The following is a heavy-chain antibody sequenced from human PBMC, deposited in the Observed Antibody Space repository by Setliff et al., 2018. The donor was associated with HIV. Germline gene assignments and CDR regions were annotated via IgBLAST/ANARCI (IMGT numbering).Heavy chain of an antibody. J-gene: IGHJ6*03. CDR1: GGSFSGYY. CDR3: ARGTLVVPDARDYYYYLDV. CDR2: INHSGRT. V-gene: IGHV4-34*01. D-gene: IGHD2-2*01. Sequence: KPSETLSLTCAVYGGSFSGYYWTWIRQPPGKGLEWIGEINHSGRTNDNPSLKSRLTISVDTSKNQFSLRLRSVTAADSAIYYCARGTLVVPDARDYYYYLDVWGQGNTVTVSS.